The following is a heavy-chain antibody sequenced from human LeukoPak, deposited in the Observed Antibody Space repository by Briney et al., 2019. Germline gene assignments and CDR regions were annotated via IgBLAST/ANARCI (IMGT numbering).Heavy chain of an antibody. J-gene: IGHJ3*02. V-gene: IGHV4-31*03. CDR3: ARVRPPSELGLFHDAFDI. CDR1: GGSISSGGYY. D-gene: IGHD7-27*01. CDR2: IYYSGST. Sequence: SETLSLTCTVSGGSISSGGYYWSWIRQHPGKGLEWIGYIYYSGSTYYNPSLKSRVTISVDTSKNQFSLKLSSVTAADTAVYYCARVRPPSELGLFHDAFDIWGQGTMVTVSS.